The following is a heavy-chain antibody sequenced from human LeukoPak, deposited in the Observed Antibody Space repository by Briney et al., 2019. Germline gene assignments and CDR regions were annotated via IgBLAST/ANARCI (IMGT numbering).Heavy chain of an antibody. CDR2: INGSDGSA. CDR1: GFTFRSYA. J-gene: IGHJ1*01. V-gene: IGHV3-23*01. CDR3: ARGAVTVAGPAEYFQH. D-gene: IGHD6-19*01. Sequence: GGSLRLSCAASGFTFRSYAMSWVRQAPGKGLEWVSVINGSDGSAYYADSVKGRFTISRDNSENTLYLQMNSLRAEDTAVYYCARGAVTVAGPAEYFQHWGQGTLVTVSS.